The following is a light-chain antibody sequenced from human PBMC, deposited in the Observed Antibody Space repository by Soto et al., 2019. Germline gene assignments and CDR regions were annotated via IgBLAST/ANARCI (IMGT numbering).Light chain of an antibody. CDR1: SGDFGGYNY. J-gene: IGLJ1*01. V-gene: IGLV2-14*01. Sequence: QSALTQPASVSGSPGQSITISCTGTSGDFGGYNYVSWYQQHPGKAPKLMIYEVSNRPSGVSNRFSGSKSGNTASLTISGLQAEDEADYYCRSYTITSALYVLGPGTKVTVL. CDR3: RSYTITSALYV. CDR2: EVS.